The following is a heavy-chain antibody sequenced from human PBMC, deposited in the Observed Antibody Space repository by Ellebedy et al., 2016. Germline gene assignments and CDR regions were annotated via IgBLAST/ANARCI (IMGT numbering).Heavy chain of an antibody. CDR3: AREDDGSGSAARGYYYGMDV. CDR1: GGTFSSYA. Sequence: SVKVSXXASGGTFSSYAISWVRQAPGQGLEWMGGIIPIFGTANYAQKFQGRVTITADESTSTAYMELSSLRSEDTAVYYCAREDDGSGSAARGYYYGMDVWGQGTTVTVSS. D-gene: IGHD3-10*01. V-gene: IGHV1-69*13. J-gene: IGHJ6*02. CDR2: IIPIFGTA.